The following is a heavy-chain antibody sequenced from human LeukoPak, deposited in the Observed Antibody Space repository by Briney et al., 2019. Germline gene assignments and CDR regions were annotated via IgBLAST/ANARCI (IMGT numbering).Heavy chain of an antibody. CDR1: GGSISTSNYY. CDR3: ARGGYSYGLYYYYYMDV. CDR2: IYYSGST. D-gene: IGHD5-18*01. J-gene: IGHJ6*03. V-gene: IGHV4-39*07. Sequence: PSETLSLTCTVSGGSISTSNYYWGWVRQPPGKGLEWIGSIYYSGSTYYNPSLKSRVTISVDTSKNQFSLKLSSVTAADTAVYYCARGGYSYGLYYYYYMDVWGKGTTVTVSS.